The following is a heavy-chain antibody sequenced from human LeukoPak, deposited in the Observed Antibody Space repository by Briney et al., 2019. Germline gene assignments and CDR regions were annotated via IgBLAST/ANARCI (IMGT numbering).Heavy chain of an antibody. CDR2: ITDSGSTI. V-gene: IGHV3-48*04. Sequence: GGSLRLSCAASGFTFSTYSMHWVRQSPGKGLEWLAYITDSGSTISYADSVKGRFTISRDNTKNSLSLQMNSLRAEDTAVYYCARSFYYTSSGYYSDAFDIWGHGTVVTVSS. J-gene: IGHJ3*02. CDR3: ARSFYYTSSGYYSDAFDI. D-gene: IGHD3-22*01. CDR1: GFTFSTYS.